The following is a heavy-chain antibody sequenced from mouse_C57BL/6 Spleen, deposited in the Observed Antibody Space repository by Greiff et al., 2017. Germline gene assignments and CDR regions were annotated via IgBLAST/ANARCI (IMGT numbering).Heavy chain of an antibody. V-gene: IGHV1-42*01. CDR1: GYSFTGYY. D-gene: IGHD2-4*01. CDR2: INPSTGGT. Sequence: EVQLQQPGPELVKPGASVKISCKASGYSFTGYYMNWVKQSPEKSLEWIGEINPSTGGTTYNQKFKAKATLTVDKSSSTAYMQLKSLTSEDSAVYYCARSGLPWYFDVWGTGTTVTVSS. CDR3: ARSGLPWYFDV. J-gene: IGHJ1*03.